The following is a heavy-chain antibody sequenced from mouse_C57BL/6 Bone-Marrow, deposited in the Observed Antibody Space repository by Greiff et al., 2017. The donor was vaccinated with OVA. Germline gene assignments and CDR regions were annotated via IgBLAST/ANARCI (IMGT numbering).Heavy chain of an antibody. D-gene: IGHD1-1*01. CDR3: TTSTTVVALDY. J-gene: IGHJ2*01. Sequence: VQLQQSGAELVRPGASVKLSCTASGFTITDDYMHWVKQRPEQGLEWIGWIDPENGDTEYASKFQGQATITADTSSNTAYLQLSSLTSEDTAVYYCTTSTTVVALDYWGKGTTLTVSS. CDR1: GFTITDDY. V-gene: IGHV14-4*01. CDR2: IDPENGDT.